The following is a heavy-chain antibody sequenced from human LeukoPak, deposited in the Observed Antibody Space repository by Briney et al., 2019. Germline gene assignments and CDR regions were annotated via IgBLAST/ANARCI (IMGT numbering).Heavy chain of an antibody. V-gene: IGHV3-21*01. CDR1: GFTFSRYS. Sequence: PGGSLRLSCAASGFTFSRYSMNWVRQAPGKGLEWVSSISSSSSYIYYADSVKGRFTISRDNAKNSLYLQMNSLRAEDTAVYYCAIIAVAAGNNDYWGQGTLVTVSS. CDR3: AIIAVAAGNNDY. J-gene: IGHJ4*02. CDR2: ISSSSSYI. D-gene: IGHD6-19*01.